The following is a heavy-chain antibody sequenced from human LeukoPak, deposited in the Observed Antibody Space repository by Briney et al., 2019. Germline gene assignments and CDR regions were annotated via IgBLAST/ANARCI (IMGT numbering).Heavy chain of an antibody. Sequence: SETLSLTCTVSGGSISSSSYYWGWIRQPPGKGLEWIGSIYYSGSTYYNPSLKSRVTISVDTSKNQFSLKLSSVTAADTAVYYCARGGYSYGYDKPIGYYYYYYMDVWGKGTTVTVSS. D-gene: IGHD5-18*01. CDR2: IYYSGST. J-gene: IGHJ6*03. CDR1: GGSISSSSYY. V-gene: IGHV4-39*07. CDR3: ARGGYSYGYDKPIGYYYYYYMDV.